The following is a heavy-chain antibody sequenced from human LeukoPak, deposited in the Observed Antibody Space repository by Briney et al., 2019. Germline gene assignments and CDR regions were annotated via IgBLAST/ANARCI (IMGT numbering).Heavy chain of an antibody. Sequence: PETLSLTCAVYGGSFSGYYWSWIRQPAGKGLEWIGRIYTSGSTNYNPSLKRRVTISVDTSKNQFSLKLSSVTAADTAVYYCARDRYDFWSGYEQSGDAFDIWGQGTMVTVSS. D-gene: IGHD3-3*01. CDR1: GGSFSGYY. CDR2: IYTSGST. V-gene: IGHV4-4*07. CDR3: ARDRYDFWSGYEQSGDAFDI. J-gene: IGHJ3*02.